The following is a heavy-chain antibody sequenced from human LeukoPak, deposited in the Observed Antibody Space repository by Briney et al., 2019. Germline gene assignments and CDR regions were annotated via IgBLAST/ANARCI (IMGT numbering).Heavy chain of an antibody. CDR3: ARVNSGSYFLRYYFDY. CDR2: ISYDGSNK. V-gene: IGHV3-30*03. D-gene: IGHD1-26*01. CDR1: GFTFSNAW. Sequence: GGSLRLSCAASGFTFSNAWMSWVRQAPGKGLEWVAVISYDGSNKNYADSVKGRFTISRDNSKNTLYLQMNSLRAEDTAVYYCARVNSGSYFLRYYFDYWGQGTLVTVSS. J-gene: IGHJ4*02.